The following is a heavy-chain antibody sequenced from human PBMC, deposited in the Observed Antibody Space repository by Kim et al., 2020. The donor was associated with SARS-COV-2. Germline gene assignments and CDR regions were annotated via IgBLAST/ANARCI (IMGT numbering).Heavy chain of an antibody. D-gene: IGHD3-9*01. V-gene: IGHV7-4-1*02. CDR1: GYTFTSYA. Sequence: ASVKVSCKASGYTFTSYAMNWVRQAPGQGLEWMGWINTNTGNPTYAQGFTGRFVFSLDTSVSTAYLQLSSLKAEDTAVYYCARLHAPGVGYFDWLLVSPSWFDPWGQGTLVTVSS. CDR2: INTNTGNP. CDR3: ARLHAPGVGYFDWLLVSPSWFDP. J-gene: IGHJ5*02.